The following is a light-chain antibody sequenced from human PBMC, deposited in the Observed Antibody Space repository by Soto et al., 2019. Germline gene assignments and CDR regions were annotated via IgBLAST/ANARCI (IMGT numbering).Light chain of an antibody. J-gene: IGLJ1*01. V-gene: IGLV2-8*01. CDR2: EVS. CDR3: SSYALNKNV. CDR1: SSDVGGYNY. Sequence: QSALTQPPSASGSPGQSVTISCTGTSSDVGGYNYVSWYQQHPGKAPKLMIYEVSKRPSGVPDRCYGSKPGNPASLTVSGVQAEDAANYACSSYALNKNVFGTGTKLTVL.